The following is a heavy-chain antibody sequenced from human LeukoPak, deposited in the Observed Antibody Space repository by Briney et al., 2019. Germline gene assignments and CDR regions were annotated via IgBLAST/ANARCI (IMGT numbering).Heavy chain of an antibody. D-gene: IGHD2-2*02. CDR1: GFSFSNYA. V-gene: IGHV3-49*04. CDR2: IRSKAYGGTT. Sequence: GGSLRLSCAASGFSFSNYAMSWVRQAPGKGLGWVGFIRSKAYGGTTEYAASVKGRFTISRDDSKSIAYLQMNSLKTEDTAVYYCGYCSSTSCYKNWFDPWGQGTLVTVSS. CDR3: GYCSSTSCYKNWFDP. J-gene: IGHJ5*02.